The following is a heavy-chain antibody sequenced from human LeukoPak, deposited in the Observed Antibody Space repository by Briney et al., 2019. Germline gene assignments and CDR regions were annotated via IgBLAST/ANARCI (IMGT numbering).Heavy chain of an antibody. CDR1: GGSINNYY. J-gene: IGHJ4*02. V-gene: IGHV4-59*08. D-gene: IGHD5-18*01. CDR3: ARQTAKNVDTARFDS. CDR2: IYYSGTT. Sequence: SETLSLTCAISGGSINNYYWSWIRQPPGKGLEWIGYIYYSGTTNYSPSLNSRVNISLDTAKNQFSLRLSSVTAADTAVYYCARQTAKNVDTARFDSWGQGTLVTVSS.